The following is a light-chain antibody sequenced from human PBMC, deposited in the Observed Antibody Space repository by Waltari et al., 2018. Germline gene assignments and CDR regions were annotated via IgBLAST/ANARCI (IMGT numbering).Light chain of an antibody. CDR1: QDITNY. Sequence: DIQLTQSHPSLSASVGDRVTIPCRASQDITNYLNWYQQKPGKAPKLLIHDASKLEIGVPSRFSGSQSGTHFTLTISSLQPEDIGTYYCQRYDNLPIFAFGPGTKVEI. CDR2: DAS. J-gene: IGKJ3*01. CDR3: QRYDNLPIFA. V-gene: IGKV1-33*01.